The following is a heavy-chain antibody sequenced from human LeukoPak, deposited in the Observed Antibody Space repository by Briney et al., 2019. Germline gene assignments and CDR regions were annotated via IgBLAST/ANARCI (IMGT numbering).Heavy chain of an antibody. J-gene: IGHJ5*02. D-gene: IGHD2-2*01. CDR3: ASPAVAHCSSTSCYPNWFDP. CDR2: INHSGST. Sequence: SETLSLTCAVYGGSFSGYYWSWIRQPPGKGLEWIGEINHSGSTNYNPSLKSRVTISVDTSKNQFSLKLSSVTAADTAVYYCASPAVAHCSSTSCYPNWFDPWGQGTLVTVSS. V-gene: IGHV4-34*01. CDR1: GGSFSGYY.